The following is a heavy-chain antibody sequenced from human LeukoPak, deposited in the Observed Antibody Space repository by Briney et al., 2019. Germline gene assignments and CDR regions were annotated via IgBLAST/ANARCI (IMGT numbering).Heavy chain of an antibody. CDR2: IYTSGST. V-gene: IGHV4-61*02. CDR3: ARGAYYFDY. CDR1: GGSISSGSYY. Sequence: PSETLSLTCTVSGGSISSGSYYWSCIRQPAGKGLEWIGRIYTSGSTNYNPSLKSRVTISVDTSKNQFSLKLSSVTAADTAVYYCARGAYYFDYWGQGTLVTVSS. J-gene: IGHJ4*02.